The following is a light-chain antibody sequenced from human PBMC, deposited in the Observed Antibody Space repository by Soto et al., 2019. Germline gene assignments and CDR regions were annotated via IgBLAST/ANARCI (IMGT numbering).Light chain of an antibody. Sequence: QSVLTQPPSMSGTPGQSVTISCSGSRSNIGGNAVTWYQQVPGTAPKLLIYANDQRPSGVSDRFSGSKSATSASLAISGLQSEDEADYYCAVWDDNLKGLFGGGTQLTVL. J-gene: IGLJ2*01. CDR3: AVWDDNLKGL. CDR1: RSNIGGNA. CDR2: AND. V-gene: IGLV1-44*01.